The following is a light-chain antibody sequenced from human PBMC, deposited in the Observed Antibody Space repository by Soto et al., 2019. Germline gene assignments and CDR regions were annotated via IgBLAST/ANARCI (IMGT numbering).Light chain of an antibody. CDR3: QQYHNWPIT. CDR2: DAS. Sequence: EILMTQSPSSLSVSPGERATLSCRARQSVSRNLAWHQQKPGQAPRILMYDASTRATGIPARFSGSGSGTEFTLTISSLQSEDFAVYYCQQYHNWPITFGQGTRLDIK. V-gene: IGKV3-15*01. CDR1: QSVSRN. J-gene: IGKJ5*01.